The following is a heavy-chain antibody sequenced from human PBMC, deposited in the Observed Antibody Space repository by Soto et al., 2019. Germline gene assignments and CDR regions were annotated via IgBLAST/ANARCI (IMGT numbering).Heavy chain of an antibody. Sequence: ASVKVSCKASGGTFSSYTISWVRQAPGQGLEWMGRIIPILGIANYAQKFQVRVTFTAVKSTSTAYMELTSLRSEDTAVYYCARGGEGDINYYYGMDVCGQGTTVTVSS. CDR2: IIPILGIA. CDR3: ARGGEGDINYYYGMDV. J-gene: IGHJ6*02. D-gene: IGHD2-15*01. CDR1: GGTFSSYT. V-gene: IGHV1-69*02.